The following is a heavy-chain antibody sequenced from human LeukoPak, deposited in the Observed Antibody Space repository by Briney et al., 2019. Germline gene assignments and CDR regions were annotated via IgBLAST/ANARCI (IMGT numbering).Heavy chain of an antibody. CDR1: GFTFSSYS. CDR3: ARDEYYYDSSLYFQH. V-gene: IGHV3-21*01. CDR2: ISSSSSYI. J-gene: IGHJ1*01. D-gene: IGHD3-22*01. Sequence: GGSLRLSCAASGFTFSSYSMNWVRQAPGKGLEWVSSISSSSSYIYYADSVKGRFTISRDNAKDSLYLQMNSLRAEDTAVYYCARDEYYYDSSLYFQHWGQGTLVTVSS.